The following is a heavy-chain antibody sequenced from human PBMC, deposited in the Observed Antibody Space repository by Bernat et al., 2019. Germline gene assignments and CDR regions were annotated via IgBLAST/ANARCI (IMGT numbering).Heavy chain of an antibody. Sequence: VQLVQSGAEVKKPGSSVKVSCKASGGTFSSYAISWVRQAPGQGLEWMGGIIPIFGTANYAQKFKGRVTSTADESTSTAYMEVSRLRSEDTAVYYCARVPRGCSGGSCYSSPDYYGMDVWGQGTTVTVSS. CDR1: GGTFSSYA. CDR2: IIPIFGTA. D-gene: IGHD2-15*01. J-gene: IGHJ6*02. CDR3: ARVPRGCSGGSCYSSPDYYGMDV. V-gene: IGHV1-69*01.